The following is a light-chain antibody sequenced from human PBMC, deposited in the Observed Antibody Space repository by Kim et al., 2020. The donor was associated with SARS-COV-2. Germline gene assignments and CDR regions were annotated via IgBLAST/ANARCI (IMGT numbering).Light chain of an antibody. Sequence: LGQTVRITCQGDSLRSYYASWYQQKPGQAPVLVIYGKNNRPSGIPDRFSGSSSGNTASLTITGAQAEDEADYYCNSRDSSGNHLLFGTGTKVTVL. V-gene: IGLV3-19*01. CDR3: NSRDSSGNHLL. CDR2: GKN. CDR1: SLRSYY. J-gene: IGLJ1*01.